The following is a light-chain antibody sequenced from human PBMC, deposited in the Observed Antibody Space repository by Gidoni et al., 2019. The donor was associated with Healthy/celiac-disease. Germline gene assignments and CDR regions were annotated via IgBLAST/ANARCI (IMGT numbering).Light chain of an antibody. CDR2: DAS. J-gene: IGKJ4*01. Sequence: EIVLTQSPATLSLSPGERDTLSCRASQSVSSYLVWYQQKPGQAPRLLIYDASNRATGIPARFSGSGSGTDFTLTISSLEPEDFAVYYCQQRSNWLLTFGGGTKVEIK. V-gene: IGKV3-11*01. CDR3: QQRSNWLLT. CDR1: QSVSSY.